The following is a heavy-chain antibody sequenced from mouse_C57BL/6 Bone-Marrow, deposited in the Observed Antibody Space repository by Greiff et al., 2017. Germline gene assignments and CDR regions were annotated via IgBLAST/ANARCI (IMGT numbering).Heavy chain of an antibody. CDR1: GFNIKDDY. V-gene: IGHV14-4*01. J-gene: IGHJ3*01. CDR2: IDPENGDT. D-gene: IGHD2-1*01. Sequence: EVQLQQSGAELVRPGASVKLSCTASGFNIKDDYMHWVKQRPEQGLEWIGWIDPENGDTEYASKFQGKATITADTSSNTAYLQLSSLTSEDTAVYYCTFIYYGNYEGAYWGQGTLVTVSA. CDR3: TFIYYGNYEGAY.